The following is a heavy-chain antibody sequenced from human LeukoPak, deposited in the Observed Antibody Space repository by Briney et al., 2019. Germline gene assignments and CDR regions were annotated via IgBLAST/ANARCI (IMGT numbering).Heavy chain of an antibody. CDR3: ARVLRYFDWSDCYFDY. Sequence: PSETLSLTCTVSGGSISSYYWSWIRQPPGKGLEWIGYIYYSGSTNYNPSLKSRVTISVDTSKNQFSLKLSSVTAADTAVYYCARVLRYFDWSDCYFDYWGQGTLVTVSS. J-gene: IGHJ4*02. CDR2: IYYSGST. D-gene: IGHD3-9*01. CDR1: GGSISSYY. V-gene: IGHV4-59*01.